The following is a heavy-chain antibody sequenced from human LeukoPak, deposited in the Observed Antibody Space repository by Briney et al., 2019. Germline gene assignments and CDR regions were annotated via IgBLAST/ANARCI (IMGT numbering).Heavy chain of an antibody. CDR1: GYTFTDYY. V-gene: IGHV1-2*02. CDR2: INSNSGGT. J-gene: IGHJ4*02. Sequence: VASVWVSYKASGYTFTDYYMHWVRQAPGQGLEWMGWINSNSGGTNYAQKFQGRVTVTRDTSISTVYMELHSLRSDDTAVYYCARRTFYSGSGSPAFFDYWGQGTLVTVSS. CDR3: ARRTFYSGSGSPAFFDY. D-gene: IGHD3-10*01.